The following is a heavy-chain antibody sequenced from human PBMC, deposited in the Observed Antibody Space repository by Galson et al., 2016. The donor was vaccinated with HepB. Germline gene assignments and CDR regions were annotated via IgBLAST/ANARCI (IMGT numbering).Heavy chain of an antibody. CDR2: FYVGGNT. D-gene: IGHD6-19*01. Sequence: SETLSLTCNVSGGSISSSGYYWGWIRQPPGKELEWIGTFYVGGNTYYNPSLKGRVTISADTSKNEFSLKVTYVTAADTAIYYCATKGKEWLVHGYYDHWGQGTLVTVSS. CDR1: GGSISSSGYY. V-gene: IGHV4-39*01. J-gene: IGHJ4*02. CDR3: ATKGKEWLVHGYYDH.